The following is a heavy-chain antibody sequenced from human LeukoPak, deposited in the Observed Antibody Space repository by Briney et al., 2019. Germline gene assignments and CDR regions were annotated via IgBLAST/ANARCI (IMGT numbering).Heavy chain of an antibody. Sequence: PSETLSLTCTVSGGSISSYYWSWIRQPPGKGLEWIGYIYYSGSTNYNPSLKSRVTISVDTSKNQFSLELSSVTAADTAVYYCARSLRSKVPAAMVIGYWGQGTLVTVSS. CDR1: GGSISSYY. CDR2: IYYSGST. V-gene: IGHV4-59*01. D-gene: IGHD2-2*01. CDR3: ARSLRSKVPAAMVIGY. J-gene: IGHJ4*02.